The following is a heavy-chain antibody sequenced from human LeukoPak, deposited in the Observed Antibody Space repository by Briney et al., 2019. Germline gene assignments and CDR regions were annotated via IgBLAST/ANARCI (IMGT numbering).Heavy chain of an antibody. D-gene: IGHD6-13*01. Sequence: SETLSLTCTVSGGSISSSSYYWGWIRQPPGKGLEWIGSNYYSGSTYYNPSLKSRVTISVDTSKNQFSLKLSSVTAADTAVYYCARLMYSSSWWDDAFDIWGQGTMVTVSS. CDR1: GGSISSSSYY. CDR3: ARLMYSSSWWDDAFDI. J-gene: IGHJ3*02. CDR2: NYYSGST. V-gene: IGHV4-39*01.